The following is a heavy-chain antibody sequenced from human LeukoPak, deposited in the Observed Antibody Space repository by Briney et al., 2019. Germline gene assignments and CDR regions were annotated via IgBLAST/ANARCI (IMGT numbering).Heavy chain of an antibody. Sequence: SETLSLTCTVSGGSISSSSYYWGWIRQPPGKGLEWIGSIYYSGSTYYNPSLKSRVTISVDTSKKQFSLKLSSVTAADTAVYYCARQARDYIDYWGQGTLVTVSS. CDR3: ARQARDYIDY. CDR2: IYYSGST. CDR1: GGSISSSSYY. V-gene: IGHV4-39*01. J-gene: IGHJ4*02.